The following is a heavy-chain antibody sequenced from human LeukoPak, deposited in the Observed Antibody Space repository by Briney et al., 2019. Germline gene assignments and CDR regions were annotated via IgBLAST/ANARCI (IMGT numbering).Heavy chain of an antibody. CDR2: ISSNGGST. D-gene: IGHD3-10*01. V-gene: IGHV3-64D*06. CDR3: AASGGSYGSGSYHY. Sequence: GGSLRLSCSASGFTFSSYAMHWVRQAPGKGLEYVSAISSNGGSTYYADSVKGRFTISRDNSKNTLYLQMSSLRAEDTAVCYCAASGGSYGSGSYHYWGQGTLVTVSS. J-gene: IGHJ4*02. CDR1: GFTFSSYA.